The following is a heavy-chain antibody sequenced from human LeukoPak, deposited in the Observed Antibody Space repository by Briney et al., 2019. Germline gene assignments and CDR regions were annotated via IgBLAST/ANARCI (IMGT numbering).Heavy chain of an antibody. CDR2: IIPILGIA. CDR3: ARPLVPAAIDAFDI. V-gene: IGHV1-69*04. CDR1: GGTFSSYA. J-gene: IGHJ3*02. D-gene: IGHD2-2*01. Sequence: ASVKVSCKASGGTFSSYAISWVRQAPGQGLEWMGRIIPILGIANYAQKFQGRVTITADKSTSTAYMELSSLRSEDTAVYYCARPLVPAAIDAFDIWGQGTIVTVSS.